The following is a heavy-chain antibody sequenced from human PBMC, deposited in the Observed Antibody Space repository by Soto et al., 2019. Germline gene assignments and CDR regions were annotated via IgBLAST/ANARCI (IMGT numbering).Heavy chain of an antibody. CDR3: VKDGGYCSSATCYSPRNHYFDS. D-gene: IGHD2-2*01. CDR1: GFSFSYYW. Sequence: GESLKISCVASGFSFSYYWMSWVRQAPWKGPEWVANIKFDGSVKQYVDSVRGRFSISRDNFRNSLFLQMNSLRAGDTAIYYCVKDGGYCSSATCYSPRNHYFDSWGQGTLVTVSS. V-gene: IGHV3-7*03. CDR2: IKFDGSVK. J-gene: IGHJ4*02.